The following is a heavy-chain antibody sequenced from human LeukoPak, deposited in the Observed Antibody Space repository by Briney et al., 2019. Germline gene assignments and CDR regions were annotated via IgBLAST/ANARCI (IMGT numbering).Heavy chain of an antibody. Sequence: ASVKVSCKASGYTFTSYGISWVRQAPGQGLEWMGWISAYNGNTNYAQKLQGRVTMTTDTSTCTAYMELRSLRSDDTAVYYCARVRRIVGATTPTSWFDPWGQGTLVTVSS. CDR1: GYTFTSYG. D-gene: IGHD1-26*01. V-gene: IGHV1-18*01. J-gene: IGHJ5*02. CDR3: ARVRRIVGATTPTSWFDP. CDR2: ISAYNGNT.